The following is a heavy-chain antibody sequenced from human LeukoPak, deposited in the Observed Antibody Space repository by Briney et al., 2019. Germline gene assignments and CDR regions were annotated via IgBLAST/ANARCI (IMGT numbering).Heavy chain of an antibody. J-gene: IGHJ4*02. CDR3: ARRNYYDGDFDY. CDR2: IYYSGST. V-gene: IGHV4-39*01. CDR1: GGSVSSSSNY. D-gene: IGHD3-22*01. Sequence: KPSETLSLTCSVSGGSVSSSSNYWGWIRQPPGKGLEWIGSIYYSGSTYYNPSLKSRVTISVDTSKNQFSLKLSSVTAADTAVYYCARRNYYDGDFDYWGQGTLVTVSS.